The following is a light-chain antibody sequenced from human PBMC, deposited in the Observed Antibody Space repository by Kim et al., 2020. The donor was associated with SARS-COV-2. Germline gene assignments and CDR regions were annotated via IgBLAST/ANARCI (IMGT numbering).Light chain of an antibody. CDR3: AAWDDSLNPHVV. CDR1: SSNIGGNT. Sequence: HRVTISCSGSSSNIGGNTVNRYPHLPGTAPQLPIYSDTQRPSGVPERVSGSKSGPSASLAISGLQSEDEADYYCAAWDDSLNPHVVFGGGTQLTVL. J-gene: IGLJ2*01. CDR2: SDT. V-gene: IGLV1-44*01.